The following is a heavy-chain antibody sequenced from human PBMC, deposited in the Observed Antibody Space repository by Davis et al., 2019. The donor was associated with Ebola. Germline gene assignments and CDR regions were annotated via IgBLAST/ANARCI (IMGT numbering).Heavy chain of an antibody. CDR3: ARSEVYSSSWSNYYYYYGMDV. D-gene: IGHD6-13*01. V-gene: IGHV3-33*05. CDR2: ISYDGSNK. J-gene: IGHJ6*04. Sequence: GGSLRLSCAASGFTFSSYGMHWVRQAPGKGLEWVAVISYDGSNKYYADSVKGRFTISRDNAKNTLYLQMNSLRAEDTAVYYCARSEVYSSSWSNYYYYYGMDVWGKGTTVTVSS. CDR1: GFTFSSYG.